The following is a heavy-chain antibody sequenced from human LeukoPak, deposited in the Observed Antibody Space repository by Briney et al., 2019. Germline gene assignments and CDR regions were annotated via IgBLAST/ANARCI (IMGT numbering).Heavy chain of an antibody. CDR2: IRSAVDTT. V-gene: IGHV3-23*01. D-gene: IGHD1-26*01. Sequence: GGSLRLSCAASGFTFSNYGVSWVRQAPGKGLEWISGIRSAVDTTHYADSVKGRFTISRDNSKNTLYLQMDSLRAEDTAVYACVKDHRDSGNYYYYYGMDVWGQGTTVAVSS. CDR3: VKDHRDSGNYYYYYGMDV. J-gene: IGHJ6*02. CDR1: GFTFSNYG.